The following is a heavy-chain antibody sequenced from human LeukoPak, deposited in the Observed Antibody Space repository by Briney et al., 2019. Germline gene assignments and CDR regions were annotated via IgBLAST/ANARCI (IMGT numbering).Heavy chain of an antibody. J-gene: IGHJ6*04. V-gene: IGHV2-5*02. CDR3: AHMPRIYGMDV. Sequence: GATLVNPTQTHMLTRTFSGFSLSPSGVGVGWIRHPPGKSLEWLALIYWDDDKRYSPSLKSRLTITKDTSKNQVVLTMTNMDPVDTATYYCAHMPRIYGMDVWGKGTTVTVSS. CDR1: GFSLSPSGVG. CDR2: IYWDDDK.